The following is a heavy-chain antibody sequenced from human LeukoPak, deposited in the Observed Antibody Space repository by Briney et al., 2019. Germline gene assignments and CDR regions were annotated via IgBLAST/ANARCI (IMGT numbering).Heavy chain of an antibody. D-gene: IGHD3-10*01. J-gene: IGHJ6*02. CDR3: ARDAPGGYYYYGMDV. Sequence: SETLSLTCTVSGGSISSGDYYWSWIRQPPGKGLEWIGYIYYSGSTYYNPSLKSRVTISVDTSKNQFSLKLSSVTAADTAVYYCARDAPGGYYYYGMDVWGQGTTVTVSS. CDR2: IYYSGST. CDR1: GGSISSGDYY. V-gene: IGHV4-30-4*01.